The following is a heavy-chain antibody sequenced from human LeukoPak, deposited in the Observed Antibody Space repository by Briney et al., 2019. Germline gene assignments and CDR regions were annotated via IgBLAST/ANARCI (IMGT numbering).Heavy chain of an antibody. Sequence: PSETLSLTYTVSGGSISSYYWSWIRQPPGKGLEWIGYIYYSGSTNYNPSLKSRVTISVDTSKNQFSLKLSSVTAADTAVYYCAREGYSYGPLDYWGQGTLVTVSS. CDR3: AREGYSYGPLDY. D-gene: IGHD5-18*01. V-gene: IGHV4-59*01. J-gene: IGHJ4*02. CDR1: GGSISSYY. CDR2: IYYSGST.